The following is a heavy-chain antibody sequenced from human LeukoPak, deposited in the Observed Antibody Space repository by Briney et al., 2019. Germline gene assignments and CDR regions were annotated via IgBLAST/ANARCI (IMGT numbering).Heavy chain of an antibody. Sequence: ASVKVSCKASGYTFTSYGISWVRQAPGQGLEWMGWISAYNGNTNYAQKLQGRVTMTTDTSTSTAYIELRSLRSDDTAVYYCARDSEDTMIVVVITPLGYWGQGTLVTVSS. CDR2: ISAYNGNT. CDR3: ARDSEDTMIVVVITPLGY. V-gene: IGHV1-18*01. J-gene: IGHJ4*02. D-gene: IGHD3-22*01. CDR1: GYTFTSYG.